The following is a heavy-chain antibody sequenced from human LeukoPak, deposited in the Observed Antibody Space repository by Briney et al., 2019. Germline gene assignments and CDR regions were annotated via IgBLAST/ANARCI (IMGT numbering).Heavy chain of an antibody. J-gene: IGHJ5*02. Sequence: SETLSLTCAVYGGSFSGYYWSWIRQPPGKGLEWIGEINHSGSTNYNPSLKSRVTISVDTSKNQFSLKLSSVTAADTAVYYCARECAYGSGTNWFDPWGQGTLVTVSS. V-gene: IGHV4-34*01. CDR1: GGSFSGYY. CDR3: ARECAYGSGTNWFDP. CDR2: INHSGST. D-gene: IGHD3-10*01.